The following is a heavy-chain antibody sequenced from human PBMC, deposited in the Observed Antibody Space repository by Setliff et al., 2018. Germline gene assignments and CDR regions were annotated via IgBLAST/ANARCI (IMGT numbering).Heavy chain of an antibody. D-gene: IGHD2-21*02. V-gene: IGHV4-4*08. Sequence: SETLSLTCTVSGGSISSYYWSWIRQPPGKGLEWIGYIYTSGSTNYNPSLKSRVTISVDTSKKQFSLKLTSVTAADTAVYYCARLSQYSDCPTYYFDYWGQGTLVTVSS. J-gene: IGHJ4*02. CDR3: ARLSQYSDCPTYYFDY. CDR1: GGSISSYY. CDR2: IYTSGST.